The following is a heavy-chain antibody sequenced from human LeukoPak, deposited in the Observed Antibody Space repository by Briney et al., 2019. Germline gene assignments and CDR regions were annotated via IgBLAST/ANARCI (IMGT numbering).Heavy chain of an antibody. CDR1: GGSISSYY. Sequence: SETLSLTCTVSGGSISSYYWSWIRQPPGKGLEWIGYIYYSGSTNYNPSLKSRVTISVDTSKNQFSLKLSSVTAADTAVYYCATSGGSGSYLPLYWGQGTLVTVSS. CDR2: IYYSGST. J-gene: IGHJ4*02. V-gene: IGHV4-59*12. CDR3: ATSGGSGSYLPLY. D-gene: IGHD1-26*01.